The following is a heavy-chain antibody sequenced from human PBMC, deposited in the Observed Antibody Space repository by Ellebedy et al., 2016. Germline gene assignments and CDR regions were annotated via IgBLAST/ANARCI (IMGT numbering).Heavy chain of an antibody. V-gene: IGHV3-11*06. D-gene: IGHD2/OR15-2a*01. CDR2: ISSNSGSA. Sequence: GESLKISCAASGFTFSDYYMNWTRQAPGKGLEWVSYISSNSGSANYVDSVKGRFTISRDNAENSLYLQMNSLRADDTAVYYCARDNNRKDDYWGRGTLVTVSS. CDR1: GFTFSDYY. CDR3: ARDNNRKDDY. J-gene: IGHJ4*02.